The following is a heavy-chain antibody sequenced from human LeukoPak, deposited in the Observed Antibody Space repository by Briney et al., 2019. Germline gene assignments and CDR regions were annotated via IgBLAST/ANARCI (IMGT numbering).Heavy chain of an antibody. CDR1: GFTFSSYG. Sequence: GGSLRLSCAASGFTFSSYGMHWVRQAPGKGLEWVAVISYDGSNKYYADSVKGRFTISRDNSKNTLYLQMNSLRAEDTAVYYCARVLWFGELLSNGGAFDIWGQGTMVTVSS. CDR3: ARVLWFGELLSNGGAFDI. V-gene: IGHV3-30*03. J-gene: IGHJ3*02. CDR2: ISYDGSNK. D-gene: IGHD3-10*01.